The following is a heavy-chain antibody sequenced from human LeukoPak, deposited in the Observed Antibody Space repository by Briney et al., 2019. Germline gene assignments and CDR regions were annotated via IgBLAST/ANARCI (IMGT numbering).Heavy chain of an antibody. D-gene: IGHD1-26*01. CDR2: ISAYNGNT. CDR3: ARSGSYFFNWFDP. V-gene: IGHV1-18*01. J-gene: IGHJ5*02. Sequence: ASVKVSCKASGYTFTSYGISGVRQAPGQGLEWMGWISAYNGNTNYAQKVQGRVTVTTDTPTSTAYMELRSLRSDDTAVYYCARSGSYFFNWFDPWGQGTLVTVSS. CDR1: GYTFTSYG.